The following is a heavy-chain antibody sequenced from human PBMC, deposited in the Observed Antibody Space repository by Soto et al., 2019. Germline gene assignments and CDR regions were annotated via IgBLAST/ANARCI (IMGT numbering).Heavy chain of an antibody. CDR2: ISYDGSNK. CDR3: ANSYYYDSSGYYPTFDY. Sequence: GGSLRLSCAASGFTFSSYAMHWVRQAPGKGLEWVAVISYDGSNKYYADSVKGRFTISRDNSKNTLYLQMNSLRAEDTAVYYCANSYYYDSSGYYPTFDYWGQGTLVTSPQ. V-gene: IGHV3-30-3*01. D-gene: IGHD3-22*01. CDR1: GFTFSSYA. J-gene: IGHJ4*02.